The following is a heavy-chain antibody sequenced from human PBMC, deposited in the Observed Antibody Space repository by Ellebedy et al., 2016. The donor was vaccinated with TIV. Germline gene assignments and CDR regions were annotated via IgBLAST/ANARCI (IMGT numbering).Heavy chain of an antibody. J-gene: IGHJ3*02. D-gene: IGHD6-19*01. Sequence: GGSLRLSXAVSGLTFSHYGMNWVRQAPGKGLEWVSGSSGRSTNTYYADSVKGRFTISRDNSKNTLYLQMNSLRAEDTAVYYCAKDQGVEEWLDAFDIWGQGTMVTVSS. CDR1: GLTFSHYG. CDR3: AKDQGVEEWLDAFDI. V-gene: IGHV3-23*01. CDR2: SSGRSTNT.